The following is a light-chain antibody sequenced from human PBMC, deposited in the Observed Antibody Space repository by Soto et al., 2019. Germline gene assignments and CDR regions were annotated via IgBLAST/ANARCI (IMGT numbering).Light chain of an antibody. CDR2: EVT. CDR1: SSDVGGNNY. J-gene: IGLJ2*01. V-gene: IGLV2-8*01. Sequence: QSALTQPPSASGSPGQSVAISCTGPSSDVGGNNYVSWYQQHPGKAPKPMVYEVTKRPSGVPDRFSGSKSGNTASLTVSGLQAEDEADYYCSSYAGSNNVIFGGGTKLTVL. CDR3: SSYAGSNNVI.